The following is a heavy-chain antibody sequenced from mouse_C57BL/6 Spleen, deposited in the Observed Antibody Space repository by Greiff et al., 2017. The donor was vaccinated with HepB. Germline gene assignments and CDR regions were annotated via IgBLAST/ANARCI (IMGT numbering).Heavy chain of an antibody. CDR3: AIYYGSTNFDN. Sequence: QVHVKQPGAELVRPGSSVKLSCKASGYTFTSYWMHWVKQRPIQGLEWIGNIDPSDSETHYNQKLKDKATLTVEKSTSTAYMQLSSLTSEDSAVYYCAIYYGSTNFDNWGQGTTITVSS. J-gene: IGHJ2*01. D-gene: IGHD1-1*01. CDR1: GYTFTSYW. CDR2: IDPSDSET. V-gene: IGHV1-52*01.